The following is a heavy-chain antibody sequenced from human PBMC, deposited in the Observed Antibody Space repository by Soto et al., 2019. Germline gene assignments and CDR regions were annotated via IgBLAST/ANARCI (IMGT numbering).Heavy chain of an antibody. V-gene: IGHV2-5*01. D-gene: IGHD2-15*01. CDR2: IHWNDDN. J-gene: IGHJ4*02. CDR1: GFSLTTGRVG. Sequence: QITLEETGPTLVKPTQTLTLTCTISGFSLTTGRVGVGWIRQPPGKALEWLAVIHWNDDNHYSPSLKSRLTIPKDTTKNHVVLTLTNMDPVDTATYYCTHRLVGSGQGYWGQGTLVTVSS. CDR3: THRLVGSGQGY.